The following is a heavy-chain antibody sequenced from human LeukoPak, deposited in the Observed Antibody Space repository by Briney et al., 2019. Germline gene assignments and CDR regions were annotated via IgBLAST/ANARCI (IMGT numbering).Heavy chain of an antibody. CDR2: VYYSGST. D-gene: IGHD3-16*01. CDR3: AILGFGEADL. V-gene: IGHV4-59*03. Sequence: SETLSLTCTVSGVSISSYYWSWLRQPPGKGLEWIGYVYYSGSTDYNPSLKSRVTISIDTSKKQFSLKLRSVNAADTAVYYCAILGFGEADLWGRGTLVTVSS. J-gene: IGHJ2*01. CDR1: GVSISSYY.